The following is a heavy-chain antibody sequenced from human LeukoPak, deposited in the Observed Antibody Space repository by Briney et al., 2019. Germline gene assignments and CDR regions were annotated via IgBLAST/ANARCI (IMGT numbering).Heavy chain of an antibody. CDR1: GLTFSDHY. J-gene: IGHJ4*02. Sequence: GRSLRLSCAAFGLTFSDHYMDWVRQAPGKGLEWVGRSRNKANSYTTEYAASVEGRFTISRDDSKNSLYLQMNSLKTEDTAVYYCANFFGNNFGYWGQGTLVTVSS. D-gene: IGHD5-24*01. V-gene: IGHV3-72*01. CDR3: ANFFGNNFGY. CDR2: SRNKANSYTT.